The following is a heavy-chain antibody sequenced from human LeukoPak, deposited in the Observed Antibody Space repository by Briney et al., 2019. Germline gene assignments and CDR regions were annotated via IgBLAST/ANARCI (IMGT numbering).Heavy chain of an antibody. CDR2: IYNGETT. D-gene: IGHD4/OR15-4a*01. V-gene: IGHV4-39*01. CDR3: ARPPDYGFDY. Sequence: SETLSLTCTVSGGSINYYYWMWIRQPPGKGLEWIGTIYNGETTYYNSSLKSRVTISVDTSKNQFSLKLSSVTAADTAVYYCARPPDYGFDYWGQGTLVTVSS. J-gene: IGHJ4*02. CDR1: GGSINYYY.